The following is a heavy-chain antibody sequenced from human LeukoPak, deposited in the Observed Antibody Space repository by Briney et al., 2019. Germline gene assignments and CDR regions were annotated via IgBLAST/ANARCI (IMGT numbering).Heavy chain of an antibody. CDR1: GGSISSYY. J-gene: IGHJ3*02. CDR3: ARTYYYGSGSYYDSRDAFDI. D-gene: IGHD3-10*01. V-gene: IGHV4-4*07. Sequence: SETLSLTCTVSGGSISSYYWSWIRQPAGKGLEWIGRIYTSGSTNYNPSLKSRVTMSVDTSKRQISLKLSSVTAADTAVYYCARTYYYGSGSYYDSRDAFDIWGQGTMVTISS. CDR2: IYTSGST.